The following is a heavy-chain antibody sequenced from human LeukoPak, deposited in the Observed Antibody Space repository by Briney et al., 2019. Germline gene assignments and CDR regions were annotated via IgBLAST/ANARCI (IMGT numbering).Heavy chain of an antibody. V-gene: IGHV4-61*02. D-gene: IGHD1-1*01. CDR3: ASAWNYLDY. J-gene: IGHJ4*02. Sequence: SETLSLTCTVSGGSISSGNYYWTWIRQPAGKGLELIGRIYTSGSTSYNPSLKSRVTISVDTSRNQFSLKLSSVTAADTAVYYCASAWNYLDYWGQGTLVTVSS. CDR1: GGSISSGNYY. CDR2: IYTSGST.